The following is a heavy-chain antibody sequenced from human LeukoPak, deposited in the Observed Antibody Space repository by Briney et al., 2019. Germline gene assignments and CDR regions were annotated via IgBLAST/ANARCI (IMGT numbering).Heavy chain of an antibody. J-gene: IGHJ6*02. CDR1: GFTFSSNA. D-gene: IGHD3-10*01. Sequence: GGSLRLSCAASGFTFSSNAMSWVRQAPGKGLEWVSAISGSGGSTYYADSVKGRFTISRDNSKNTLYLQMNSLRAEDTALYYCAKDIKDYGSGSYGMDVWGQGTTVTVSS. CDR3: AKDIKDYGSGSYGMDV. V-gene: IGHV3-23*01. CDR2: ISGSGGST.